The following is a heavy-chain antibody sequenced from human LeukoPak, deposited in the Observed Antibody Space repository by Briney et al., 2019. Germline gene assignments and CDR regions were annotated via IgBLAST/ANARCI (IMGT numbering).Heavy chain of an antibody. D-gene: IGHD3-9*01. Sequence: PGGSLRLSCAASGFTFSSYAMSWVRQAPGKGLEWVSAISGSGGSTYYADSVKGRFTISRDNSKNTLYLQMNSLRAEDTAVYYCAKDRTGGFTISYHFDYWGQGILVTVSS. CDR2: ISGSGGST. V-gene: IGHV3-23*01. CDR1: GFTFSSYA. CDR3: AKDRTGGFTISYHFDY. J-gene: IGHJ4*02.